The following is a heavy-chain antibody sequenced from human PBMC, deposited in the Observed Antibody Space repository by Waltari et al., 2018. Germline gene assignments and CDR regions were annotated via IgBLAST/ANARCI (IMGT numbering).Heavy chain of an antibody. Sequence: GWVRQPAGQGVGWIGTLSYSGPTYISPSLKSRVTLSRDTSRNQLSLELGSVTATDTAMYYCATYIGASVGTAAFDVWGQGTMVNVSS. V-gene: IGHV4-39*01. D-gene: IGHD5-12*01. CDR3: ATYIGASVGTAAFDV. CDR2: LSYSGPT. J-gene: IGHJ3*01.